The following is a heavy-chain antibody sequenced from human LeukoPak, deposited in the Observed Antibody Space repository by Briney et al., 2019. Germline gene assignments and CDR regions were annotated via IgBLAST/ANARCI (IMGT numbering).Heavy chain of an antibody. D-gene: IGHD3-3*01. CDR2: INHSGST. CDR1: GGSFSGYY. Sequence: SETLSLTCAVYGGSFSGYYWSWIRQPPGKGLEWIGEINHSGSTNYNPSLKSRVTISLDTPKNQFSLRLTSVTAADSAIYYCARVSDFWSGYPVKFDYWGQGTLVTVSS. V-gene: IGHV4-34*01. CDR3: ARVSDFWSGYPVKFDY. J-gene: IGHJ4*02.